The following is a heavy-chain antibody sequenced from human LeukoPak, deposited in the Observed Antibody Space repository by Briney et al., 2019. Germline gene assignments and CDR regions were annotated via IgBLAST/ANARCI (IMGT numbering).Heavy chain of an antibody. CDR3: ARASTFTDNWFDP. CDR1: GGSICSGGYS. J-gene: IGHJ5*02. Sequence: SETLSLTCAVSGGSICSGGYSRSWIRQPPGKGLEWIGYIYHSGSTYYNPSLKSRVTISVDRSKNQFSLKLSSVTAADTAVYYCARASTFTDNWFDPWGQGTLVTVSS. D-gene: IGHD2-2*01. V-gene: IGHV4-30-2*01. CDR2: IYHSGST.